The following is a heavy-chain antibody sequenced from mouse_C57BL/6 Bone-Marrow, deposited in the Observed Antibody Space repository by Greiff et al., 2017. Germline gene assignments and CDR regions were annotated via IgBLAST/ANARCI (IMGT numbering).Heavy chain of an antibody. CDR3: ASRKAWFAY. CDR2: IYPSDSET. Sequence: QVQLQQSGAELVRPGSSVKLSCKASGYTFTSYWMDWVKQRPGQGLEWIGNIYPSDSETNYNQKFKDKATLTVATSSSTASMQLSSLTTEDSAVYYCASRKAWFAYWGQGTLGTVSA. CDR1: GYTFTSYW. J-gene: IGHJ3*01. V-gene: IGHV1-61*01.